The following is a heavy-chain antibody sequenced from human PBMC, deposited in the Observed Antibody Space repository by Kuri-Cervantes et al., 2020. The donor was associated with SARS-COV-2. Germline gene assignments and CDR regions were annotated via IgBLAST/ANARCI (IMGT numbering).Heavy chain of an antibody. D-gene: IGHD1-1*01. CDR2: IYYSGST. V-gene: IGHV4-59*01. CDR3: ARVNDCYFDS. J-gene: IGHJ4*02. CDR1: GGSISSYY. Sequence: SQTLSLTCTVSGGSISSYYWSWIRQPPWKGLEWIGYIYYSGSTNYNPSLKIRVTISVDTSKNQFSLKLSSLTTADTAVYYCARVNDCYFDSWGQGTLVTVSS.